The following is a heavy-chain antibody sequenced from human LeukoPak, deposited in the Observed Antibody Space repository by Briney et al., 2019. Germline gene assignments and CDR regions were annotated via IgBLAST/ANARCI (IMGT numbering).Heavy chain of an antibody. CDR3: TRANGYGLIDY. J-gene: IGHJ4*02. CDR1: GGSISSSSYY. V-gene: IGHV4-39*07. Sequence: SETLSLTCTVSGGSISSSSYYWGWIRQPPGKGLEWIGIIYNSGSTYYNPSLKSRVTISVDTSKNQFSLKLSSVTAADTAMYYCTRANGYGLIDYRGQGTLVTVSS. D-gene: IGHD3-10*01. CDR2: IYNSGST.